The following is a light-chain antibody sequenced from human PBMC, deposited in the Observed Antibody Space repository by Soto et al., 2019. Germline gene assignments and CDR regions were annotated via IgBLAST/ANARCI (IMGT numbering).Light chain of an antibody. V-gene: IGKV3-15*01. CDR2: SAS. J-gene: IGKJ2*01. CDR3: QQYNNWHPRYT. Sequence: EIVMTQSPATLSVSPGERATLSCRASQSVNDNLAWYQHKPGQAPRVVIYSASTRATGIPARFSGSGSGTGFTLTISSPQTEDFAVYYCQQYNNWHPRYTYGQGTKLEIK. CDR1: QSVNDN.